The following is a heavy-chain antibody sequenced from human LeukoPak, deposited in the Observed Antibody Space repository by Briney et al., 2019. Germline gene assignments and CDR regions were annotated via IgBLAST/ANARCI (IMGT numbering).Heavy chain of an antibody. CDR2: INHSGST. CDR3: XXXXXXSSHYYDRGTYYFDY. V-gene: IGHV4-34*01. CDR1: GGSFSGYY. D-gene: IGHD3-22*01. Sequence: SETLSLTCAVYGGSFSGYYWSWIRQPPGKGLEWIGEINHSGSTNYNPSLKSRVTISVDTSKNQFSLKLSSVTAADTAVYYCXXXXXXSSHYYDRGTYYFDYWGQGTLVTVSS. J-gene: IGHJ4*02.